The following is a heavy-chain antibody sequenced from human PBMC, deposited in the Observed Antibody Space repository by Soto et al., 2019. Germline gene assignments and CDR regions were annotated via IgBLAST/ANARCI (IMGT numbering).Heavy chain of an antibody. V-gene: IGHV4-4*07. D-gene: IGHD2-8*02. CDR2: FSLSGTT. Sequence: SETLSLTCTVSGASITCSFFWSWIRQPAGKGLEWIGRFSLSGTTNYNPSLRSRVTMSADASKNQFSLRLTSVTAADTALYYCARGMTPPGAPAWYYFDSWGQGTLVTVSS. CDR1: GASITCSFF. J-gene: IGHJ4*02. CDR3: ARGMTPPGAPAWYYFDS.